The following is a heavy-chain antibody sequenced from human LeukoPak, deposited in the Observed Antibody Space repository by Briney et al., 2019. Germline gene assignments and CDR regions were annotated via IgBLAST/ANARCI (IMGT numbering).Heavy chain of an antibody. CDR2: ISSSGSTI. D-gene: IGHD3-16*01. Sequence: GGSLRLSCAASGFTFSSYEMNWVRQAPGKGLEWVSYISSSGSTIHYADSVKGRFTISRDNAKNSLYLQMNSLRAEDTAVYYCAKELIMRFDFWGQGTLVTVSS. CDR1: GFTFSSYE. J-gene: IGHJ4*02. V-gene: IGHV3-48*03. CDR3: AKELIMRFDF.